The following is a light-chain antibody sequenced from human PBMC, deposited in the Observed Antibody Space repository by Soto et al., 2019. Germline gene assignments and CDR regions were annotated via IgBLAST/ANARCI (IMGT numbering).Light chain of an antibody. V-gene: IGLV2-18*01. CDR2: VVS. CDR1: SSDVGSYNR. J-gene: IGLJ1*01. Sequence: QSVLTQPPSVSGSPGQSVTISCTGTSSDVGSYNRVSWYQQPPGTAPKLMIYVVSNRPSGVPDRFSGSKSGNTASLTISGLQAEDEADYYCSLYTSSSTFGVFGTGTKLTVL. CDR3: SLYTSSSTFGV.